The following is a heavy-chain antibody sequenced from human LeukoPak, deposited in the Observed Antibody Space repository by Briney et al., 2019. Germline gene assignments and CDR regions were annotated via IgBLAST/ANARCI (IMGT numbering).Heavy chain of an antibody. CDR1: GFIVRTYA. V-gene: IGHV3-23*01. CDR3: AKEKDKWLLGLFEY. CDR2: MSDSDGTT. D-gene: IGHD5-12*01. Sequence: GGSLRLSCAASGFIVRTYAMSWVRQAPGKGLEWVSGMSDSDGTTYYADSVKGRFTISRDNSENMVHLQMNDLRAEDTAVYYCAKEKDKWLLGLFEYWGQGILVTVSS. J-gene: IGHJ4*02.